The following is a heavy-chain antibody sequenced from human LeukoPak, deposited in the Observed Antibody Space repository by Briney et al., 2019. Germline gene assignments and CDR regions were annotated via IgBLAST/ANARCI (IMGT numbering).Heavy chain of an antibody. J-gene: IGHJ4*02. D-gene: IGHD6-6*01. V-gene: IGHV3-48*01. CDR3: ARQGDRMAGIAARRNDY. CDR1: GFTFSSYS. CDR2: ISSSSSTI. Sequence: PGGSLRLSCAASGFTFSSYSMNWVRQAPGKGLEWVSYISSSSSTIYYADSVKGRFTISRGNAKNSLYLQMNSLRAEDTAVYYCARQGDRMAGIAARRNDYWGQGTLVTVSS.